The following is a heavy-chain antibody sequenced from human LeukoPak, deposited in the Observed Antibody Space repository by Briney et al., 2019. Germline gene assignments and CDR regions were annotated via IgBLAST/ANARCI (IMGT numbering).Heavy chain of an antibody. CDR3: ARVGWELLYGDAFDI. V-gene: IGHV3-30*04. D-gene: IGHD1-26*01. CDR2: ISYDGSNK. CDR1: GFTFSSYA. Sequence: PGGSLRLSCAASGFTFSSYAMHWVRQAPGKGLEWVAVISYDGSNKYYADSVKGRFTISRDNSKNTLYLQMNSLRAEDTAVYYCARVGWELLYGDAFDIWGQGTMVTVSS. J-gene: IGHJ3*02.